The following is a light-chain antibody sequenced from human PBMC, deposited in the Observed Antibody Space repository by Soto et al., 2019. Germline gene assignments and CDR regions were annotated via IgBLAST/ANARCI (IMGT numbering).Light chain of an antibody. CDR2: DVS. CDR1: QTVSSNS. Sequence: EIVLTQSPGTLTLSPGERATLSCRASQTVSSNSLAWYQQKAGQAPRVLIFDVSTRATGIPDRFIGSGSETDFTLTISRLEPEDFGVYYCQQYAYSPHTFGQGTKLETK. J-gene: IGKJ2*01. V-gene: IGKV3-20*01. CDR3: QQYAYSPHT.